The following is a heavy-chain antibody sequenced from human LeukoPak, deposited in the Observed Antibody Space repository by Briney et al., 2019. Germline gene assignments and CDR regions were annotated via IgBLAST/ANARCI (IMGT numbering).Heavy chain of an antibody. V-gene: IGHV1-2*02. CDR2: INPNSGGT. J-gene: IGHJ2*01. CDR1: GYTFTGYY. D-gene: IGHD4-17*01. CDR3: ARAGYTTTVTVPYWYFDL. Sequence: ASVKVSCKASGYTFTGYYMHWVRQAPGQGLEWMGWINPNSGGTNYAQKFQGRVTMTRDTSISTAYMELSRLRSDDTAVYYCARAGYTTTVTVPYWYFDLWGRGTLVTVSS.